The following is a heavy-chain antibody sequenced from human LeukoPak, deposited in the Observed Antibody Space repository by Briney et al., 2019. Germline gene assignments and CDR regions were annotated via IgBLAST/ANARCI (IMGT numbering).Heavy chain of an antibody. CDR3: ARPRIAAARGAFDI. CDR2: INWNGGST. D-gene: IGHD6-13*01. J-gene: IGHJ3*02. V-gene: IGHV3-20*04. CDR1: GFTFDDYG. Sequence: GSLRLSCAASGFTFDDYGMSWVRQAPGKGLEWVSGINWNGGSTGYADSVKGRFTISRDNAKKSLYLQMNSLRAEDTALYYCARPRIAAARGAFDIWGQGTMVTVSS.